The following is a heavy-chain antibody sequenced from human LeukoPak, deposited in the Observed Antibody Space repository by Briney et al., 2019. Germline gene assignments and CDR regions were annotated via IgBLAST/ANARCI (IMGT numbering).Heavy chain of an antibody. CDR1: GFTVSSSY. J-gene: IGHJ4*02. CDR2: IYSGDNT. Sequence: GGSLRLSCAASGFTVSSSYMTWVRQAPGKGLEWVSFIYSGDNTHYADSVKGRFTISRDNSKNTLYLQMNSLRAEDTGVYYCARTFSSRQCFDSWGQGTLVTVSS. CDR3: ARTFSSRQCFDS. D-gene: IGHD6-13*01. V-gene: IGHV3-66*01.